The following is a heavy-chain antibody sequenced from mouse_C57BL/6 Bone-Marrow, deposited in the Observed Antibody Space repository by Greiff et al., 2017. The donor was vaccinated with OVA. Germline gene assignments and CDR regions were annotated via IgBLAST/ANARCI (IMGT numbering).Heavy chain of an antibody. D-gene: IGHD2-4*01. J-gene: IGHJ3*01. V-gene: IGHV1-81*01. CDR3: ASPSYYDYVPFAD. Sequence: QVQLKQSGAELARPGASVKLSCKASGYTFTSYGISWVKQRTGQGLEWIGAIYPTSGNTYYNEKFKGKATLTADKSSSTAYMELRSLTAEDSAVYFCASPSYYDYVPFADWGQGTLVTVSA. CDR1: GYTFTSYG. CDR2: IYPTSGNT.